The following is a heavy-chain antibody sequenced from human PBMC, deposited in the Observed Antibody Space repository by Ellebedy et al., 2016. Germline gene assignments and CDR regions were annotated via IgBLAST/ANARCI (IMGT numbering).Heavy chain of an antibody. CDR2: LYGGGAS. CDR1: GFSVSSND. V-gene: IGHV3-53*01. D-gene: IGHD2-8*01. Sequence: GGSLRLSXAASGFSVSSNDMSWVRQAPGKGLELVSLLYGGGASYYADSVKGRFTISRDNSKKTLYLQMSGLGVEDTAVYYCVTRHNGAFDLWGQGTMVTVSS. CDR3: VTRHNGAFDL. J-gene: IGHJ3*01.